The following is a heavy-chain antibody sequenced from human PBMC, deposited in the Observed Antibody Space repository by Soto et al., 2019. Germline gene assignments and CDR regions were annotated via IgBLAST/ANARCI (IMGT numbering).Heavy chain of an antibody. CDR1: GYTFTSYA. D-gene: IGHD2-15*01. Sequence: ASVKVSCKASGYTFTSYAMHWVRQAPGQRLEWMGWINAGNGNTKYSQKYQGRVTITRDTSASTAYMEMSSLRSEDTAVYFCVSGLGYCSGGSCEAPPFDPWGQGTLVTVSS. J-gene: IGHJ5*02. CDR2: INAGNGNT. V-gene: IGHV1-3*01. CDR3: VSGLGYCSGGSCEAPPFDP.